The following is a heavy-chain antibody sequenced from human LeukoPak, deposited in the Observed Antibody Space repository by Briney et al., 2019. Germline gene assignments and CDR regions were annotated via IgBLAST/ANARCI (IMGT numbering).Heavy chain of an antibody. J-gene: IGHJ4*02. CDR1: GFTFSSYD. V-gene: IGHV3-30*18. CDR3: AKHSQWLGHLDY. CDR2: ISYEGSNK. Sequence: GRSLRLSCAASGFTFSSYDMHWVRQAPGKGLEWVAVISYEGSNKYYADSVKGRFTISRDNSKNTLFLQMNSLRAEDTAVYHCAKHSQWLGHLDYWGQGTLVTVSS. D-gene: IGHD6-19*01.